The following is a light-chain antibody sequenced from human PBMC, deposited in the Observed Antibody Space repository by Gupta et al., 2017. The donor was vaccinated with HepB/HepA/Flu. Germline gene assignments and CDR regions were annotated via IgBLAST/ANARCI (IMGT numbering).Light chain of an antibody. Sequence: QSALTQPPSASGSPGQSVTISCTGTSSDVGDYKYVSWYQQYPGKAPKLMIYDVNKRPPGVPERFSGSKSGNTASLTVSGLQAEDEADYHCSSYAGRRKGVFGGGTKLTVL. CDR3: SSYAGRRKGV. J-gene: IGLJ3*02. V-gene: IGLV2-8*01. CDR1: SSDVGDYKY. CDR2: DVN.